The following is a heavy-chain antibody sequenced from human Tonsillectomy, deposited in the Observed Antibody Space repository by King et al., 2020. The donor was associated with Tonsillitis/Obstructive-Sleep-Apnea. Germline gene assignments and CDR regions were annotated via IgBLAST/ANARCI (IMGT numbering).Heavy chain of an antibody. CDR1: GFSLSSGGVG. CDR2: IYWDDDK. J-gene: IGHJ6*02. V-gene: IGHV2-5*02. D-gene: IGHD2-2*02. CDR3: AHTWEYCSSTNCYTDYGMDV. Sequence: TLKESGPTLVKPTQTLTLTCTFSGFSLSSGGVGVGWVRQPPGKALEWLALIYWDDDKRYSPSLKSRLTITKDTSKNQVVLTMTNMDPVDTATYYCAHTWEYCSSTNCYTDYGMDVWGQGTTVTVSS.